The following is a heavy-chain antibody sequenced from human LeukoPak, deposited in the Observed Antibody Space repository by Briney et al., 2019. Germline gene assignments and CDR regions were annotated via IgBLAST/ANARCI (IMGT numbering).Heavy chain of an antibody. CDR2: INHSGST. CDR3: ASESRVRLDY. V-gene: IGHV4-34*01. CDR1: GFTFSSYS. Sequence: GSLRLSCAASGFTFSSYSMNWVRQAPGKGLEWIGEINHSGSTNYNPSLKSRVTISVDTSKNQFSLKLSSVTAADTAVYYCASESRVRLDYWGQGTLVTVSS. D-gene: IGHD4/OR15-4a*01. J-gene: IGHJ4*02.